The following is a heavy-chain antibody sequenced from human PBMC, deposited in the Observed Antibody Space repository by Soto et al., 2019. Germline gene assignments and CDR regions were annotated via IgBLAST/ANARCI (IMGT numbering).Heavy chain of an antibody. CDR3: ARERGYSGYDYYYYYGMDV. D-gene: IGHD5-12*01. Sequence: GGSLRLSCAASGFTVSSNYMSWVRQAPGKGLEWVSVIYSGGSTYYADSVRGRFTISRDNSKNTLYLQMNSLRAEDTAVYYCARERGYSGYDYYYYYGMDVWGQGTTVTVSS. V-gene: IGHV3-53*01. CDR1: GFTVSSNY. CDR2: IYSGGST. J-gene: IGHJ6*02.